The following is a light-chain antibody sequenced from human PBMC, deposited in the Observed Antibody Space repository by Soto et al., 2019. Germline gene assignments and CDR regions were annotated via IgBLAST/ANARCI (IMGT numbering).Light chain of an antibody. CDR2: GAS. V-gene: IGKV3-20*01. J-gene: IGKJ1*01. CDR3: QQYGSSSWT. CDR1: QSVSSSY. Sequence: ILLTQSTGTLSLSPGERATLSCRASQSVSSSYLAWYQQKPGQAPRLLIYGASSRATGIPDRFSGSGSGTDFTLTISRLEPEDFAVYYCQQYGSSSWTFGQGTKVDIK.